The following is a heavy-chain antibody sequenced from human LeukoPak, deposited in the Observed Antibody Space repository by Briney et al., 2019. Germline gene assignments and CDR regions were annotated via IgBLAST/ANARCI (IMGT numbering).Heavy chain of an antibody. CDR3: AREEPLGDPALGY. D-gene: IGHD2-21*02. J-gene: IGHJ4*02. Sequence: SETLSLTCTVSGGSISSFYWSWIRQPPGKGLEWIGEINHSGSTNYNPSLKSRVTISVDTSKNQFSLKLSSVTAADTAVYYCAREEPLGDPALGYWGQGTLVTVSS. CDR2: INHSGST. V-gene: IGHV4-34*01. CDR1: GGSISSFY.